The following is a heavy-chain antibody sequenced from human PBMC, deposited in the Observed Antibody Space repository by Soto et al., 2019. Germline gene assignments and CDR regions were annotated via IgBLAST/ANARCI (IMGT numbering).Heavy chain of an antibody. CDR2: IYSGGST. CDR3: ARSGPYGDYDY. J-gene: IGHJ4*02. CDR1: GFTVSSNH. D-gene: IGHD4-17*01. Sequence: GGSLRLSCAASGFTVSSNHMSWVCQAPGKGLEWVSVIYSGGSTYYADSVKGRFTISRDNSKNTLYLQMDSLRAEDTAVYYCARSGPYGDYDYWGQGTLVTVSS. V-gene: IGHV3-66*01.